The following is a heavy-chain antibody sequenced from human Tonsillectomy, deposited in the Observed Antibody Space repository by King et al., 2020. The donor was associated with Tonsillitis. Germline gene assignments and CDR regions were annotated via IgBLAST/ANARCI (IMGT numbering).Heavy chain of an antibody. D-gene: IGHD1-26*01. CDR3: VSVIVGAPA. CDR2: ISYDGSNK. J-gene: IGHJ5*02. CDR1: GFTFSSYA. V-gene: IGHV3-30-3*01. Sequence: QLVQSGGGVVQPGRSLRLSCAASGFTFSSYAMHWVRQAPGKGLEWVAVISYDGSNKYYADSVKGRFTISRDNSKNTLYLQMNSLRAEDTAVYYCVSVIVGAPAWGQGTLVTVSS.